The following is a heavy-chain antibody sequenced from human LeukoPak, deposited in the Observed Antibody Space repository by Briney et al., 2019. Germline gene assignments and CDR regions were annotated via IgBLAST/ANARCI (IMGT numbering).Heavy chain of an antibody. D-gene: IGHD6-19*01. J-gene: IGHJ4*02. CDR3: AKDLMYSSGWYWSGADY. V-gene: IGHV3-30*18. CDR1: GFTFSSCG. CDR2: ISYDGSNK. Sequence: GSLRLSCAASGFTFSSCGMHWVRQAPGKGLEWVAVISYDGSNKYYADSVKGRFTISRDNSKNTLCLQMNSLRAEDTAVYYCAKDLMYSSGWYWSGADYWGQGTLVTVSS.